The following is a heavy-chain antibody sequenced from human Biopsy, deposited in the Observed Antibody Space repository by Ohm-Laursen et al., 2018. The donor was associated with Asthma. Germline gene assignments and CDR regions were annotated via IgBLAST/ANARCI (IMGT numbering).Heavy chain of an antibody. J-gene: IGHJ4*02. CDR1: GGTFNTYV. D-gene: IGHD2-2*01. V-gene: IGHV1-69*13. CDR2: INSVFGTT. CDR3: ARKAGSCISRTCYSLDF. Sequence: SVKVSCKSLGGTFNTYVIGWVRQAPEQGPAWMGGINSVFGTTTYPQKFQDRVTITADDSTSTVYMELSSLRSEDTAVYYCARKAGSCISRTCYSLDFWGQGTLVTVSS.